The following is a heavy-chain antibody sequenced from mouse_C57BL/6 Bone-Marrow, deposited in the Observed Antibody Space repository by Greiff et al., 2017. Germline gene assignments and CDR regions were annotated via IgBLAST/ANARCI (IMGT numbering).Heavy chain of an antibody. CDR1: GYTFTSYG. D-gene: IGHD2-3*01. J-gene: IGHJ3*01. Sequence: QVQLKQSGAELARPGASVKLSCKASGYTFTSYGISWVKQRTGQGLEWIGEIYPRSGNTYYNEKFKGKATLTADKSSSTAYMELRSLTSEDSAVYFCAGCDGYYVAWFAYWGQGTLVTVSA. V-gene: IGHV1-81*01. CDR2: IYPRSGNT. CDR3: AGCDGYYVAWFAY.